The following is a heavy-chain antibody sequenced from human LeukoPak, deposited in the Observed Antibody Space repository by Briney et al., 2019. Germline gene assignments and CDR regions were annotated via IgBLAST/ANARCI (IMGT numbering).Heavy chain of an antibody. Sequence: GASVKVSCKASGYTFTSYGISWVRQAPGQGLEWMGWISAYNGNTNYAQKLQGRVTMTTDTSTSTAYMELRSLRSDDTAVYYCARGSSSISSSWYDYFDYWGQGTLVTVSS. CDR1: GYTFTSYG. D-gene: IGHD6-13*01. CDR3: ARGSSSISSSWYDYFDY. CDR2: ISAYNGNT. J-gene: IGHJ4*02. V-gene: IGHV1-18*01.